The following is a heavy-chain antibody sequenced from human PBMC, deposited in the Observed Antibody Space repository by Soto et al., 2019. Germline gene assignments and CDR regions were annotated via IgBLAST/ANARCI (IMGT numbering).Heavy chain of an antibody. Sequence: GASVKVSCKASGGTFSSYAISWVRQAPGQGLEWMGGIIPIFGTANYAQKFQGRVTITADESTSTAYMELSSLRSEDTAVYYCARRLGYCTNGVCDDYYYGMDVWGQGTTVTVSS. CDR3: ARRLGYCTNGVCDDYYYGMDV. J-gene: IGHJ6*02. CDR1: GGTFSSYA. CDR2: IIPIFGTA. V-gene: IGHV1-69*13. D-gene: IGHD2-8*01.